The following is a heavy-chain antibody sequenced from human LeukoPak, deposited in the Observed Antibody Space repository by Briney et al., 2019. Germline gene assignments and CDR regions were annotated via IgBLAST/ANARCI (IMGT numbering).Heavy chain of an antibody. CDR1: GFTFSSYE. CDR3: TRDQWLVRSRYMDV. D-gene: IGHD6-19*01. V-gene: IGHV3-48*03. CDR2: ISSSGSTI. Sequence: PGGSLRLSCAASGFTFSSYEMNWVRQAPGKGLEWVSYISSSGSTIYYADSVKGRFTISRDNARNSLYLQMNSLRAEDTAVYYCTRDQWLVRSRYMDVWGKGTTVTVSS. J-gene: IGHJ6*03.